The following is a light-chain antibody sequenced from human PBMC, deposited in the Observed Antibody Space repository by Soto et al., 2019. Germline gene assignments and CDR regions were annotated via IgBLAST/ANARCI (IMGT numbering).Light chain of an antibody. CDR3: QQLNSYPYT. CDR1: QGISSY. V-gene: IGKV1-9*01. J-gene: IGKJ2*01. CDR2: VAS. Sequence: DIQLTQSPSFLSASVGDRVTITCRASQGISSYLAWYQQEPGKAPKLLIYVASTLQSGVPSRLSGSGSGTEFTLTISSLQPEDFATYYCQQLNSYPYTCGRGTKLEI.